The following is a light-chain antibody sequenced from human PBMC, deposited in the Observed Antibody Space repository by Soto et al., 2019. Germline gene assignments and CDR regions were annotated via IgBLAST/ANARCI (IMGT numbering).Light chain of an antibody. Sequence: EIVMTQSPATLSVSPGERATLSCRASQSVSSNFAWYQQKPGEAPRLLIYGASTRATGIPARFSGSGSGTEFTLTISSLQSEDFAVYYCQQYNNGYTFGQGTKLEIK. CDR2: GAS. CDR1: QSVSSN. CDR3: QQYNNGYT. J-gene: IGKJ2*01. V-gene: IGKV3-15*01.